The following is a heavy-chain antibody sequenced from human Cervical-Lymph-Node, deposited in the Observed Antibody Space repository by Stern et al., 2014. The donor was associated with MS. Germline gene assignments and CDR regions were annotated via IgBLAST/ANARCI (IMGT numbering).Heavy chain of an antibody. CDR3: AHDYHDILTGYYNSRFAS. CDR2: IYWTDDR. J-gene: IGHJ4*01. D-gene: IGHD3-9*01. Sequence: SGPTLVKPTQTLTLTCTFSGFSLSTSGVGVGWIRQPPGKALEWLALIYWTDDRRSRPSLKSRLTITKDTSKNQVVLTMTNMDPVDTATYYCAHDYHDILTGYYNSRFASWGHGTLVTVSS. CDR1: GFSLSTSGVG. V-gene: IGHV2-5*01.